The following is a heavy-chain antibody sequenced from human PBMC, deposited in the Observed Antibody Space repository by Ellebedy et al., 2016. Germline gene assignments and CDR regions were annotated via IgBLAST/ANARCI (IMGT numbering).Heavy chain of an antibody. D-gene: IGHD2-15*01. J-gene: IGHJ4*02. Sequence: GESLKISXAASGFTFSTFVLSWVRQAPGKGLEWVASITPTGYSTYYADSVKGRFTISRDNSETTLYLRMNSLRAEDTAIYYCTKPDGIGSSPNSWGQGTLVTVSS. CDR3: TKPDGIGSSPNS. CDR2: ITPTGYST. CDR1: GFTFSTFV. V-gene: IGHV3-23*01.